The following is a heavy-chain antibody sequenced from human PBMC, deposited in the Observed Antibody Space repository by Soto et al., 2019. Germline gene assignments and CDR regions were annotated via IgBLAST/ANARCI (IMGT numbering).Heavy chain of an antibody. Sequence: EVQLVESGGGLVQPGGSLKLSCAASGFTFSGSAMHWVRQASGKGLEWVGRIRSKANSYATAYAASVKGRFTISRDDSKNTAYLQMNSLKTEDTAVYYCTRREPYGDLPWYFDLWGRGTLVTVSS. J-gene: IGHJ2*01. D-gene: IGHD4-17*01. V-gene: IGHV3-73*01. CDR2: IRSKANSYAT. CDR1: GFTFSGSA. CDR3: TRREPYGDLPWYFDL.